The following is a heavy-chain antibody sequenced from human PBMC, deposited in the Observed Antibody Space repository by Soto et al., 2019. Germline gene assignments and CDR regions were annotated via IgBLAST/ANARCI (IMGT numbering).Heavy chain of an antibody. Sequence: SETLSLTCIVSGESISSSSYYWGWIRQPPGKGLEWIGSIYYSGRTYYNPSFKGRVTISIDTSKNQFSLKLSSVTATDTAVYYCARQRTTVVTQAYFDHWGQGALVTVSS. CDR2: IYYSGRT. CDR1: GESISSSSYY. J-gene: IGHJ4*02. CDR3: ARQRTTVVTQAYFDH. V-gene: IGHV4-39*01. D-gene: IGHD2-21*02.